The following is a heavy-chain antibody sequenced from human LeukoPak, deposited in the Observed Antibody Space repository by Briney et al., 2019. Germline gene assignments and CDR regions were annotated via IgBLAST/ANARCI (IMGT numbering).Heavy chain of an antibody. CDR2: IYYSGST. V-gene: IGHV4-59*08. CDR3: ARIYYYDSSGYSTIYWYFDL. D-gene: IGHD3-22*01. Sequence: SESLSLTCTVSGGSISSYYWSWIRQPPGKGREWIGFIYYSGSTNYNPSLKSRVTISVDTSKNQFSLKLSSVTAADTAVYYCARIYYYDSSGYSTIYWYFDLWGRGTLVTVSS. J-gene: IGHJ2*01. CDR1: GGSISSYY.